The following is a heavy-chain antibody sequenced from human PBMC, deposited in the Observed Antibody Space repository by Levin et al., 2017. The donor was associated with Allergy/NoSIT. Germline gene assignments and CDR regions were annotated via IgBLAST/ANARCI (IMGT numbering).Heavy chain of an antibody. CDR2: IKSKTDGGTT. CDR3: TTLPELLWDAFDI. CDR1: GFTFSNAW. V-gene: IGHV3-15*01. Sequence: SCAASGFTFSNAWMSWVRQAPGKGLEWVGRIKSKTDGGTTDYAAPVKGRFTISRDDSKNTLYLKMNSLKTEDTAVYYCTTLPELLWDAFDIWGQGTMVTVSS. J-gene: IGHJ3*02. D-gene: IGHD3-10*01.